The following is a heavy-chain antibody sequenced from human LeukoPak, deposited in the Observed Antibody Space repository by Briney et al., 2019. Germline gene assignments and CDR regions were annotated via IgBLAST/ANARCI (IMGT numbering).Heavy chain of an antibody. CDR2: IYYSGST. D-gene: IGHD3-10*01. CDR3: ARAMGVTLLWFGESSFDP. V-gene: IGHV4-59*01. J-gene: IGHJ5*02. Sequence: MPSETLSLTCTVSGGSISSYYWGWIRQPPGKGLEWIGYIYYSGSTNYNPSLKSRVTISVDTSKNQFSLKLSSVTAADTAVYYCARAMGVTLLWFGESSFDPWGQGTLVTVSS. CDR1: GGSISSYY.